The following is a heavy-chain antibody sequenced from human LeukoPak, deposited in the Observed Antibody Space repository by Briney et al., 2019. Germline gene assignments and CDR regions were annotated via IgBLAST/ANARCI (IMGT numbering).Heavy chain of an antibody. CDR1: GGSIRSTSYY. J-gene: IGHJ4*02. V-gene: IGHV4-39*07. D-gene: IGHD3-9*01. CDR2: IYYSGST. CDR3: ARVQGTFDWLLHPNLIDK. Sequence: PSETLSLTCTVSGGSIRSTSYYWGWIRQPPGKGLEWIGSIYYSGSTYYNLSLKSRVTISVDTSKNQFSLKLSSVTAADTAVYYCARVQGTFDWLLHPNLIDKWGQGTLVTVSS.